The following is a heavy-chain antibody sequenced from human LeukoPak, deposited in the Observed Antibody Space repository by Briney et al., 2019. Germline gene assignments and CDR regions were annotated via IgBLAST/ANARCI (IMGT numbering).Heavy chain of an antibody. Sequence: LSGRTLRLSCAASGFTFSSYAMHGVRQAPGKGLEWVALIPYDGSNKYYADSVKGRFTVSRDNSKNTLYLQMDSLRAEDTAVYYCVRGAYSSSWLNFDYWGQGTLVTVSS. V-gene: IGHV3-30*04. CDR3: VRGAYSSSWLNFDY. CDR1: GFTFSSYA. CDR2: IPYDGSNK. J-gene: IGHJ4*02. D-gene: IGHD6-13*01.